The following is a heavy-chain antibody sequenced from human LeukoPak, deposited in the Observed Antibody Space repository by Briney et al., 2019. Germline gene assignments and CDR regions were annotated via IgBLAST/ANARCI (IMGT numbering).Heavy chain of an antibody. CDR1: GFTVSTNY. Sequence: GGSLRLSCAASGFTVSTNYMSWVRQAPGKGLEWVSLIYSGGTTYYADSVKGRFTISRDNSKNTMYLQMNSLRAEDTAVYYCARGWDVLRFLEWLEAVDAFDIWGQGTMVTVSS. D-gene: IGHD3-3*01. CDR3: ARGWDVLRFLEWLEAVDAFDI. CDR2: IYSGGTT. J-gene: IGHJ3*02. V-gene: IGHV3-66*01.